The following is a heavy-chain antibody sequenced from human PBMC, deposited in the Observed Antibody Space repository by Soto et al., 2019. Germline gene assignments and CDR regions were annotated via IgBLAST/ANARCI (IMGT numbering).Heavy chain of an antibody. CDR1: GFTFSSYA. CDR2: ISGSGGST. J-gene: IGHJ4*02. Sequence: HPGGSLRLSCAASGFTFSSYAMSWVRQAPGKGLEWVSAISGSGGSTYYADSVKGRFTISRDNSKNTLYLQMNSLRAEDTAVYYCAKESPYYIVVVPAAPLAYWGQGTLVTVSS. V-gene: IGHV3-23*01. D-gene: IGHD2-2*01. CDR3: AKESPYYIVVVPAAPLAY.